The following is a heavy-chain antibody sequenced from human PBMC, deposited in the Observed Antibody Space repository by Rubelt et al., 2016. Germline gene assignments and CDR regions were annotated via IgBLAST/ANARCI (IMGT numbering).Heavy chain of an antibody. V-gene: IGHV1-3*01. CDR1: GYTFTTYG. J-gene: IGHJ4*02. CDR2: INAGYRNT. Sequence: QVQLVQPGAEVKKPGASVKVSCKASGYTFTTYGIHWVRQAPGQKLEWMRWINAGYRNTEYSQKFRGRVTMTTDPSTSPAYMGLRGLPSYDTAVYYCASAWAEVTTHFDLWGQGTRVTVSS. D-gene: IGHD4-17*01. CDR3: ASAWAEVTTHFDL.